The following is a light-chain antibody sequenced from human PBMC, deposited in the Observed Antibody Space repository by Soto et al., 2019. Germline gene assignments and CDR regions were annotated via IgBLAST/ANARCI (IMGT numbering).Light chain of an antibody. CDR2: GAS. J-gene: IGKJ1*01. CDR3: QQYNKGPLA. CDR1: QSVSGS. V-gene: IGKV3-15*01. Sequence: EIVMTQAPATLSMSPGERVTLSCRASQSVSGSLAWNQQKPGQAPRLLIYGASTRANDVPDRFSGSGSGTEFTIAISSPQSEDFEVYYCQQYNKGPLAFGQGNKVEIK.